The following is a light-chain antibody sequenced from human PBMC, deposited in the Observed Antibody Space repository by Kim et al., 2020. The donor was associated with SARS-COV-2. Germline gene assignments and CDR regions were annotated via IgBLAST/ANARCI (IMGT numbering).Light chain of an antibody. CDR1: QNVGDS. J-gene: IGKJ2*01. CDR3: QQYGSSSNA. V-gene: IGKV3-20*01. CDR2: GAS. Sequence: EIVLTQSPDTLSLSPGERATLFCRASQNVGDSLAWYQQKLGQPPRLLIYGASSRATGIPNRFSGSGSGTGFTLTISRLEPEDFAAYFCQQYGSSSNAFGQGTKLEIK.